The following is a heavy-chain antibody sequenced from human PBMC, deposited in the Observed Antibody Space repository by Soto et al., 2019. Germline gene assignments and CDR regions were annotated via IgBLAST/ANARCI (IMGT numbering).Heavy chain of an antibody. V-gene: IGHV3-23*01. J-gene: IGHJ4*02. CDR2: ISGSGGST. CDR3: AKGRNYDFWSGYYFAY. Sequence: PGGSLRLSCAASGFTFSSYAMSWVRQAPGKGLEWVSAISGSGGSTYYADSVKGRFTISRDNSKNTLYLQMNSLRAEDTAVYYCAKGRNYDFWSGYYFAYWGQGTLVTVSS. CDR1: GFTFSSYA. D-gene: IGHD3-3*01.